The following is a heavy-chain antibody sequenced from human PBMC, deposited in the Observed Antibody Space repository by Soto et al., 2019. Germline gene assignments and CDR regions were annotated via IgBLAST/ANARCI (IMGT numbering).Heavy chain of an antibody. J-gene: IGHJ4*02. CDR1: GFTFIIYS. CDR2: VSYDGSNK. V-gene: IGHV3-30*04. Sequence: WGSLRLSCVASGFTFIIYSIHCFRHSPGKWLEWVAVVSYDGSNKYYADSVKGRFNISRDISKNTLSLQMDSLRTEDTAIYYCASAAFSYGDYPPDYWGQGTLVTVSS. D-gene: IGHD4-17*01. CDR3: ASAAFSYGDYPPDY.